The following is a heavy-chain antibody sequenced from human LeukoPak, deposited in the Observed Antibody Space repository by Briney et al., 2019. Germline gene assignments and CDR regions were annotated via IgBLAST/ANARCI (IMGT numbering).Heavy chain of an antibody. D-gene: IGHD1-26*01. CDR1: GFTFDDYA. V-gene: IGHV3-21*01. CDR3: ARVRVGATRGSFDY. Sequence: GGSLRLSCAASGFTFDDYAMHWVRQAPGKGLEWVSSISSSSSYIYYADSVKGRFTISRDNAKNSLYLQMNSLRAEDTAVYYCARVRVGATRGSFDYWGQGTLVTVSS. CDR2: ISSSSSYI. J-gene: IGHJ4*02.